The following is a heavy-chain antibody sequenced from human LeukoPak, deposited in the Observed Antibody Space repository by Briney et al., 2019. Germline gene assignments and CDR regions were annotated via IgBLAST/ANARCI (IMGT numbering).Heavy chain of an antibody. CDR1: GGSIRSYY. V-gene: IGHV4-59*01. J-gene: IGHJ5*02. CDR3: ASQIVVVVAATWFDP. Sequence: SETLSLTCTVSGGSIRSYYWSWIRQSPGKGLEWIGYIYYSGSTNYNPSLKSRVTISVDTSKDQFSLKLSSVTAADTAVYYCASQIVVVVAATWFDPWGQGTLVTVSS. CDR2: IYYSGST. D-gene: IGHD2-15*01.